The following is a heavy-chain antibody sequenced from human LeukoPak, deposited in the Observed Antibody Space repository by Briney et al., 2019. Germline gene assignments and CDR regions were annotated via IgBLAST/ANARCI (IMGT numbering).Heavy chain of an antibody. CDR1: GYGLSILS. D-gene: IGHD3-10*01. CDR3: ATHLDRSYYYFDF. CDR2: IDPQDGQT. Sequence: GASVKVSCKISGYGLSILSIHWVRQAPGEGLQWVGGIDPQDGQTIYAQPFHGRATISEGTFSDTAYLELNSLRSEDTALYYCATHLDRSYYYFDFWGQGTLVIVSS. V-gene: IGHV1-24*01. J-gene: IGHJ4*02.